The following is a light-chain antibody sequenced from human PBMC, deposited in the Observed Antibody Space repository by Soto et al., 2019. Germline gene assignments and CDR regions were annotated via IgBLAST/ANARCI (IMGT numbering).Light chain of an antibody. CDR3: SAYTSRSTLV. CDR2: EVR. Sequence: QSALTQPASLSGSPGQSITISCSGTSRDIGAYNLVSWSQQLPGKAPKLLIYEVRSRPSGISYRFSGSKSGTTASLTISSLLPEDEADYYCSAYTSRSTLVFGGGTKVTVL. V-gene: IGLV2-14*01. J-gene: IGLJ2*01. CDR1: SRDIGAYNL.